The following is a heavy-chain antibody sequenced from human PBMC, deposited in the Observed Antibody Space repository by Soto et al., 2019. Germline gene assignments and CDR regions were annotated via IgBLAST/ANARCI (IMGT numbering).Heavy chain of an antibody. D-gene: IGHD4-17*01. V-gene: IGHV4-59*08. CDR1: GGSISSYY. Sequence: QVQLQESGPGLVKPSETLSLTCTVSGGSISSYYWSWIRQPPGKGLEWIGYIYYSGSTNYNPSLKSRVTISVDTSNNQFSLKLSSVTAADTAVYYCARLPTVTTGGTLFYWFDPWGQGTLVTVSS. J-gene: IGHJ5*02. CDR3: ARLPTVTTGGTLFYWFDP. CDR2: IYYSGST.